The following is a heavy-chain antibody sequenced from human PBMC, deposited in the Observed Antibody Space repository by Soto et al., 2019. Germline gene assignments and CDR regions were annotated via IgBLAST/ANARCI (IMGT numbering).Heavy chain of an antibody. J-gene: IGHJ4*02. CDR2: ISGSDDST. V-gene: IGHV3-23*01. CDR3: ANRSSSSTFDY. Sequence: EVQLLESGGGLVQPGESLRLSCAASGFTFSSYAMSWVRQAPGKGLEWVSVISGSDDSTYYADSVKGRFTISRDKSKNTLYLQMTSLRAGNTAVYYCANRSSSSTFDYWGQGTLVTVSS. D-gene: IGHD6-6*01. CDR1: GFTFSSYA.